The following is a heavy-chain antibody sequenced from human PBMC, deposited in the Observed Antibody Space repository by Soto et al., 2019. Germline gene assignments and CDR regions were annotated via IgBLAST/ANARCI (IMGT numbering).Heavy chain of an antibody. CDR2: ISSNGVGT. CDR1: GFTLSGYA. J-gene: IGHJ6*03. V-gene: IGHV3-64*01. Sequence: EVQLAESGGGLAQPGGSMRLSCAASGFTLSGYAMDWVRQAPGKGLEYVSGISSNGVGTYYANSVQGRFTISRDNSNNTVYLQMGSLRPADMAVYYCARRARPDFYYMDVWGKGTTVTVS. CDR3: ARRARPDFYYMDV. D-gene: IGHD6-6*01.